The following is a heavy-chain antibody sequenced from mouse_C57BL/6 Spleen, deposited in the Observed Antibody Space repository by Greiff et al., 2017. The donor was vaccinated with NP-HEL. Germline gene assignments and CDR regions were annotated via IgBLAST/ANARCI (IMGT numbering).Heavy chain of an antibody. Sequence: EVQLQQSGPELVKPGASVKISCKASGYSFTDYNMNWVKQSNGKSLEWIGVINPNYGTTSYNQKFKGKATLTVDQSSSTAYMQLNSLTSEDSAVYYCARRSLASYYGNPYYAMDYWGQGTSVTVSS. CDR2: INPNYGTT. CDR3: ARRSLASYYGNPYYAMDY. CDR1: GYSFTDYN. V-gene: IGHV1-39*01. D-gene: IGHD2-10*01. J-gene: IGHJ4*01.